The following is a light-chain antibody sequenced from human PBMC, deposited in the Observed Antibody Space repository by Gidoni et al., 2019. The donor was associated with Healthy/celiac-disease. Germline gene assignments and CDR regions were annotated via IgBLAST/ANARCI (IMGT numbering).Light chain of an antibody. V-gene: IGKV3-15*01. CDR1: QRVSSN. CDR2: GAS. CDR3: QQYNNWPGT. Sequence: EIAMTQSPATLSVSPGERATLSCRASQRVSSNLAWYQQKPGQAPRLLIYGASTRATGIPARFSGSGSGTEFTLTISSLQSEDFAVYYCQQYNNWPGTFGQGTKVEIK. J-gene: IGKJ1*01.